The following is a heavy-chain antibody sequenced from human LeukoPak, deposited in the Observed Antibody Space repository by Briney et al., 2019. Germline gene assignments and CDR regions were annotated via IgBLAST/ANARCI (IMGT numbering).Heavy chain of an antibody. CDR1: GFTFSSYG. V-gene: IGHV3-33*01. CDR2: IWYDGSNK. J-gene: IGHJ4*02. Sequence: GGSLRLSCAASGFTFSSYGMHWVRQAPGKGLEWVAVIWYDGSNKYYADSVKGRFTISRDNSKNTLYVQMNSLRAEDTAVYYCARDNYDSSGYALAGYWGQGTLVTVSS. CDR3: ARDNYDSSGYALAGY. D-gene: IGHD3-22*01.